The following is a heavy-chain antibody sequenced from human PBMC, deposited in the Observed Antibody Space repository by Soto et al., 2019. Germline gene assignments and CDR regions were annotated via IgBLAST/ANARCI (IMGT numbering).Heavy chain of an antibody. V-gene: IGHV4-31*03. CDR2: IYYSGRT. J-gene: IGHJ4*02. Sequence: QVQLQESGPGLVKPSQTLSLTCTVSGGSISSGCYYWSCIRQHPCKGLEWIGYIYYSGRTYYKPSLKSRVTISVDTSKNQFSLKLSSVTAADTAVYYCAREGGIVGATAADYWGQGTLVKVSS. CDR1: GGSISSGCYY. CDR3: AREGGIVGATAADY. D-gene: IGHD1-26*01.